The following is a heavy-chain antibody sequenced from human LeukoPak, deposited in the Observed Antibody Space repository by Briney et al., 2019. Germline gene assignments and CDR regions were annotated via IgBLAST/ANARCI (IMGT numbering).Heavy chain of an antibody. D-gene: IGHD4-11*01. V-gene: IGHV4-31*03. Sequence: PSETLSLTCTVSGDSMTRGGYYWSWVRQHTGKGLEWVGFIYHSGTTFYNPSLESRATISVDTSQNQFSLKLTSVTAADTAVYYCARAVDYRNYFDYWGQGTLVTVSS. CDR3: ARAVDYRNYFDY. CDR1: GDSMTRGGYY. CDR2: IYHSGTT. J-gene: IGHJ4*02.